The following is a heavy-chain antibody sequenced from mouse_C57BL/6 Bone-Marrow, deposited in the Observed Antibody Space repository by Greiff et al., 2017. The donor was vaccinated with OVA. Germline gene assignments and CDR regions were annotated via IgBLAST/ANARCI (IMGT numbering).Heavy chain of an antibody. V-gene: IGHV14-3*01. CDR1: GFNIKNTY. D-gene: IGHD1-1*01. CDR2: IDPANGNT. Sequence: VQLKESVAELVRPGASVKLSCTASGFNIKNTYMHWVKQRPEQGLEWIGRIDPANGNTKYAPKFQGKATITADTSSNTAYLQLSSLTSEDTAIYYCARRYYGSRDYFDYWGQGTTLTVSS. CDR3: ARRYYGSRDYFDY. J-gene: IGHJ2*01.